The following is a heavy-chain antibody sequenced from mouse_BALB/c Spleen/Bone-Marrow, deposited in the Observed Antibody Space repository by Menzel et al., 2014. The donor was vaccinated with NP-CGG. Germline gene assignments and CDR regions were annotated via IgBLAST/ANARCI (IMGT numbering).Heavy chain of an antibody. CDR3: ARGLLQYYYAMDY. J-gene: IGHJ4*01. Sequence: EVQLQQSGAELVKPGASVKLSCTASGFNIKDTYMHWVEQRPEQGLEWIGRIDPANGNTKYDPKFQGKATITADTSSNTAYLQLSSLTSEDTAVYYCARGLLQYYYAMDYWGQGTSVTVSS. CDR1: GFNIKDTY. D-gene: IGHD2-3*01. CDR2: IDPANGNT. V-gene: IGHV14-3*02.